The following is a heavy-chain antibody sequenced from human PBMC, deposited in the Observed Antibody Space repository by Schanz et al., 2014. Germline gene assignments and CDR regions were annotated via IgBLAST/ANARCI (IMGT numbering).Heavy chain of an antibody. V-gene: IGHV3-30*18. D-gene: IGHD5-12*01. CDR1: GFNFSNYD. CDR2: IYYNGTNK. J-gene: IGHJ6*02. Sequence: QVQLVESGGGVVQPGRSLRLSCAASGFNFSNYDIHWVRQAPGKGLEWVALIYYNGTNKYYADSVKGRFTISRDNSQNTLYLQMNPLRTEDTAVYYCAKVLNRRGGPTNFYYYYGMDVWGQGTTVTVSS. CDR3: AKVLNRRGGPTNFYYYYGMDV.